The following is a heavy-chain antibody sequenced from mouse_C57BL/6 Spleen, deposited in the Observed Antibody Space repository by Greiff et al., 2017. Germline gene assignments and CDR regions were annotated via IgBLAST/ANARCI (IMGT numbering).Heavy chain of an antibody. CDR3: ARKGPKGYFDY. V-gene: IGHV1-80*01. Sequence: QVQLQQSGAELVKPGASVKISCKASGYAFSSYWMNWVKQRPGKGLEWIGQIYPGDGDTNYNGKFKGKATLTADKSSSTAYMKLSSLTSEDSAVYFCARKGPKGYFDYWGQGTTLTVSS. CDR2: IYPGDGDT. J-gene: IGHJ2*01. D-gene: IGHD3-3*01. CDR1: GYAFSSYW.